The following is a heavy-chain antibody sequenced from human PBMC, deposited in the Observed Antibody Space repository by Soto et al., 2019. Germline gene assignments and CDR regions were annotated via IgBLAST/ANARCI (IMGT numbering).Heavy chain of an antibody. J-gene: IGHJ4*02. CDR1: SFTFSSYW. V-gene: IGHV3-7*03. CDR2: IKPDGGEK. CDR3: GRDAGRGGDFDY. D-gene: IGHD3-16*01. Sequence: EVRLVESGGGLVQPGGSLRLSCAASSFTFSSYWMAWVRQAPGKGLEWLANIKPDGGEKYYVDSVRGRFTISRDNAKNTLYLQMNSLGTADTAVYHCGRDAGRGGDFDYWGQGTLVTVSS.